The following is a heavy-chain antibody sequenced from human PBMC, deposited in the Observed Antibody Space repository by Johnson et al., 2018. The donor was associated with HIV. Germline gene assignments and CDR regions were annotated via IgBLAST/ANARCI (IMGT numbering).Heavy chain of an antibody. J-gene: IGHJ3*02. CDR2: ISNNGGST. D-gene: IGHD1-14*01. CDR1: GFTFSNYA. CDR3: AKGEDGSHDAFDI. V-gene: IGHV3-64*01. Sequence: VQLVESGGGVVQPGRSLRLSCVASGFTFSNYAMHWVRQAPGKGLEYVSAISNNGGSTYYANSVKGRFTISRDNSKNTLYLQMNSLRAEDTAVYYCAKGEDGSHDAFDIWGQGTMVTVSS.